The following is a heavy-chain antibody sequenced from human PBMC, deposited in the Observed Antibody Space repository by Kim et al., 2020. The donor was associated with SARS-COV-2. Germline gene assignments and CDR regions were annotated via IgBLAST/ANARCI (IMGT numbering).Heavy chain of an antibody. CDR1: GFTFSSYA. J-gene: IGHJ4*02. Sequence: GGSLRLSCAASGFTFSSYAMSWVRQAPGKGLEWVSSISGSGGNTYYGDSVKGRFTISRDNSKNTLCLQMNSLRAEDTAVYYCAKNGAAARVFDSLGQGALVTVSS. D-gene: IGHD6-6*01. CDR3: AKNGAAARVFDS. CDR2: ISGSGGNT. V-gene: IGHV3-23*01.